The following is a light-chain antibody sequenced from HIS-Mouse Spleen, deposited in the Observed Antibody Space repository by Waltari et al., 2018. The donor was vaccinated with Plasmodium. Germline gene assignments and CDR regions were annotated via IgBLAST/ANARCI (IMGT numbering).Light chain of an antibody. J-gene: IGLJ1*01. CDR1: SRDVGGYNY. V-gene: IGLV2-14*03. CDR3: SSYTSSSTLNYV. CDR2: DVS. Sequence: QSALTQPASVSGSPGQSLTISCTGTSRDVGGYNYVPWSQQHPGKAPKLSIYDVSNRPSGVSNRFSGSKSGNTASLTISGLQAEDEADYYCSSYTSSSTLNYVFGTGTKVTVL.